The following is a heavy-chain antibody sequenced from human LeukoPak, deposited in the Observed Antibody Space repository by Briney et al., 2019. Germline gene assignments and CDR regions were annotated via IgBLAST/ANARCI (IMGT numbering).Heavy chain of an antibody. J-gene: IGHJ6*02. CDR2: IYYSGST. CDR1: GGSISSYY. D-gene: IGHD3-10*01. Sequence: SETLSLTCTVSGGSISSYYWSWIRQPPGKGLEWIGYIYYSGSTNYNPSLKSRVTISVDTSKNQFSLKLNSVTAADTAVYYCARYGSYHGSGSYWVPDYYYGMDVWGQGTTVTVSS. V-gene: IGHV4-59*08. CDR3: ARYGSYHGSGSYWVPDYYYGMDV.